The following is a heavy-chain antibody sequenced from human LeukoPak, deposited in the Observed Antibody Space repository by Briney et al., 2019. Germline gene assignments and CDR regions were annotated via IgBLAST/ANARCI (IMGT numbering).Heavy chain of an antibody. CDR3: ARHEDFYYYYMDV. CDR1: GGSIDSDSYY. Sequence: SETLSLTCTVSGGSIDSDSYYWGWIRQPPGKGLEWIGNIYYSGNTYYNPSLKGRVTISVDTSKNQFSLKLSSVTAADTAVYYCARHEDFYYYYMDVWGKGTTVTVSS. V-gene: IGHV4-39*01. CDR2: IYYSGNT. J-gene: IGHJ6*03.